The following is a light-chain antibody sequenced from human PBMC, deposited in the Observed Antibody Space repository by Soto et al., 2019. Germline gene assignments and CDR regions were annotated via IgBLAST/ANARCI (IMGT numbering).Light chain of an antibody. V-gene: IGKV3-11*01. CDR2: LAS. CDR3: HQRQSWPRT. CDR1: QAVNTR. Sequence: EIVLTQSPATLSSFPGDRVTLSCRASQAVNTRLAWYQHKPGQAPRLLIYLASNRAAGVPARFSGSGSGTDFTLTISDVEHEDFGVYYCHQRQSWPRTLGQGTKVDIK. J-gene: IGKJ1*01.